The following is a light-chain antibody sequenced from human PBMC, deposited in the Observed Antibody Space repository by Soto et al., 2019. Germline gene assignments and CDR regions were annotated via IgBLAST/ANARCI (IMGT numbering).Light chain of an antibody. J-gene: IGLJ1*01. CDR1: SSDVGGYNY. CDR3: SSYTSISTYV. CDR2: GVN. V-gene: IGLV2-14*03. Sequence: QSALTQPASVSGSPGQSITISCTGSSSDVGGYNYVSWYQQHPGKAPKLMIYGVNNRPSGVSNRFSGSKSGNTASLTISGLLTEDDADYYCSSYTSISTYVFGTGTKVTVL.